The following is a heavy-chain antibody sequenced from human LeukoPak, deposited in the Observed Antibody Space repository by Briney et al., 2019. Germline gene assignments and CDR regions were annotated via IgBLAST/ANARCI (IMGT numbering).Heavy chain of an antibody. V-gene: IGHV3-74*01. J-gene: IGHJ4*02. CDR2: INVDGSVK. CDR1: GFTFSNYW. CDR3: VRDLILVDTPGDDFDY. D-gene: IGHD4-23*01. Sequence: GGSLRLSCAASGFTFSNYWMHWVRQVPGTGLVWVSRINVDGSVKSYADSVKGRFTISRDNAKNTVSLQMNSLRAEDTAVYYCVRDLILVDTPGDDFDYWGQGALVTVSS.